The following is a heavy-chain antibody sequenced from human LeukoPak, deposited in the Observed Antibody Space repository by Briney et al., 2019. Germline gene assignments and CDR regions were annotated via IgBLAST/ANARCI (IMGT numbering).Heavy chain of an antibody. Sequence: GGSLRLSCAASGFTFSSYAMHWVRQAPGKGLEWVAVISYDGGNKYYADSVKGRFTISRDNSKNTLYLQMNSLRAEDTAVYYCARDGSQYYYGSGSYYTQAHYYYYGMDVWGQGTTVAVSS. CDR2: ISYDGGNK. CDR3: ARDGSQYYYGSGSYYTQAHYYYYGMDV. CDR1: GFTFSSYA. V-gene: IGHV3-30-3*01. J-gene: IGHJ6*02. D-gene: IGHD3-10*01.